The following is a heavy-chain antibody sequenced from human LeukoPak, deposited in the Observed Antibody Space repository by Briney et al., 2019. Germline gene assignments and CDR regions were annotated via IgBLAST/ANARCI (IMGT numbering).Heavy chain of an antibody. CDR2: IYYSGST. V-gene: IGHV4-31*03. CDR3: ARGIIVVVPAAECYFDY. D-gene: IGHD2-2*01. CDR1: GGSISSGGYY. Sequence: PSQTLSLTCTVSGGSISSGGYYWSWIRQHPGKGLEWIGYIYYSGSTYYNPSLKSRVTISVDTSKNQFSLKLSSVTAADTAVYYCARGIIVVVPAAECYFDYWGQGTLVTVSS. J-gene: IGHJ4*02.